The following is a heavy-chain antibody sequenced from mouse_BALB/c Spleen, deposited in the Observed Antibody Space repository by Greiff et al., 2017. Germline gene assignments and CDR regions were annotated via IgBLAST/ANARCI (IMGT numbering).Heavy chain of an antibody. CDR1: GFTFSSYG. Sequence: EVKLVESGGDLVKPGGSLNLSCAASGFTFSSYGMSWVRQTPDKRLEWVATISSGGSYTYYPDSVKGRFTISRDNAKNTLYLQMSSLKSEDTAMYYCARRSPDYYAMDYWGQGTSVTVSS. CDR3: ARRSPDYYAMDY. J-gene: IGHJ4*01. CDR2: ISSGGSYT. V-gene: IGHV5-6*02.